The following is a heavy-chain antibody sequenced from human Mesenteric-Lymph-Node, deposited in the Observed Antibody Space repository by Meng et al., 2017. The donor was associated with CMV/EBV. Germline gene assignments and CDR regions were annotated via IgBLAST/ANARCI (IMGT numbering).Heavy chain of an antibody. V-gene: IGHV3-30-3*01. CDR2: ISYDGSNK. Sequence: SCKASGYTFTGYYMHWVRQAPGKGLEWVAVISYDGSNKYYADSVKGRFTISRDNSKNTLYLQMNSLRAEDTAVYYCASSGGYYYGSGSRNWFDPWGQGTLVTVSS. D-gene: IGHD3-10*01. CDR1: GYTFTGYY. J-gene: IGHJ5*02. CDR3: ASSGGYYYGSGSRNWFDP.